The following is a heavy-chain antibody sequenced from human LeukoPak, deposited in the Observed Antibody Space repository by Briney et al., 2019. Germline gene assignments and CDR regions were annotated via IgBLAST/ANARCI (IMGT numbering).Heavy chain of an antibody. Sequence: SETLSLTCTVSGDSITSFYWSWIRQPTEKGLEWIGSVYYSGITNYNPSLKSRVTMSVDTSKKQFSLDLNSVTAADTAVYYCASTGSGSTDFWGQGTLVTVSS. CDR3: ASTGSGSTDF. J-gene: IGHJ4*02. CDR2: VYYSGIT. V-gene: IGHV4-59*01. D-gene: IGHD1-26*01. CDR1: GDSITSFY.